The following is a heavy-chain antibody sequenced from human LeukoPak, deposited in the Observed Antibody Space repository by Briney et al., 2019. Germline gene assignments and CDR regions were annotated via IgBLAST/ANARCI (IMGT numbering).Heavy chain of an antibody. CDR3: ARLRDGSIDY. CDR1: GYNFTRFW. V-gene: IGHV5-10-1*01. CDR2: IDPSDSYT. Sequence: KPGESLKISCKGSGYNFTRFWISWVRQMPGKGLEWMGRIDPSDSYTNYSPSFQGHVTISADKSITTAYLQWSSLRASDTAMYYCARLRDGSIDYWGQGTLVTVSS. J-gene: IGHJ4*02.